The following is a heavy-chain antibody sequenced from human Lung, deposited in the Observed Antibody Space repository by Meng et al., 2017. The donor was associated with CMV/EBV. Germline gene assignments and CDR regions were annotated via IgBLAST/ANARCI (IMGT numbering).Heavy chain of an antibody. D-gene: IGHD1-1*01. CDR1: GYTFTNYG. J-gene: IGHJ4*02. CDR2: ISAYNGNT. V-gene: IGHV1-18*01. Sequence: SVXVSPVASGYTFTNYGICWVRQAPGQGLEWMGWISAYNGNTNYAQNLQGRVTMTTDTSTNTAYMELRSLRSDDTAIYFCARDRATRAYYFDYWGQGTLVTVSS. CDR3: ARDRATRAYYFDY.